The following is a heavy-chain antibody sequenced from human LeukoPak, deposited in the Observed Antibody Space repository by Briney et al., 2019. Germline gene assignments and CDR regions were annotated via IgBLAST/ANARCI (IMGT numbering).Heavy chain of an antibody. V-gene: IGHV1-18*01. CDR2: ISAYNGNT. CDR3: ARDCSSTSCYTAFDY. CDR1: GSTFTSYG. J-gene: IGHJ4*02. D-gene: IGHD2-2*02. Sequence: ASVKVSCKASGSTFTSYGISWVRQAPGQGLEWMGWISAYNGNTNYAQKLQGRVTMTTDTSTSTAYMELRSLRSDDTAVYYCARDCSSTSCYTAFDYWGQGTLVTVSS.